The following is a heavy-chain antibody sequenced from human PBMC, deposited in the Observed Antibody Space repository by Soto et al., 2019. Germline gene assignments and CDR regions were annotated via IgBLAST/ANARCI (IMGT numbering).Heavy chain of an antibody. CDR2: ISWDGGST. Sequence: PGGSLRLSCAASGFTFDDYTMHWVRQAPGKGLEWVSLISWDGGSTYYADSVKGRFTISRDNSKNSLYLQMNSLRTEDTALYYCAKDTRGMEEYFDYWGQGTLVTVSS. J-gene: IGHJ4*02. CDR3: AKDTRGMEEYFDY. V-gene: IGHV3-43*01. CDR1: GFTFDDYT. D-gene: IGHD3-10*01.